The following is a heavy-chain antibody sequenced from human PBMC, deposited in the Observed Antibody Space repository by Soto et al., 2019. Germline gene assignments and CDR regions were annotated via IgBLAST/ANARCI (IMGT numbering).Heavy chain of an antibody. Sequence: GGSLRLSCAASGFTFSSYAMSWVRQAPGKGLEWVSTISGSGGSTYYADSVKGRFTISRDNSKNTLYLQMNSLRAEDTAVYYCAKWVGYNWNPAFGYWGQGTLVTVSS. V-gene: IGHV3-23*01. J-gene: IGHJ4*02. CDR1: GFTFSSYA. CDR2: ISGSGGST. CDR3: AKWVGYNWNPAFGY. D-gene: IGHD1-20*01.